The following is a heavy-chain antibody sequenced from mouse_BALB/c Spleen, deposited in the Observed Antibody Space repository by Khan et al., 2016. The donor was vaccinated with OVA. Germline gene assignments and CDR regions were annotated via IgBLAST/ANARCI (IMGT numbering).Heavy chain of an antibody. CDR1: GYTFSSYW. D-gene: IGHD1-1*01. CDR3: ARSYYYGSSTWFAY. J-gene: IGHJ3*01. Sequence: QVQLQQPGAEPVKPGASVKLSCKASGYTFSSYWMHWVKQRPGQGLEWIGEIDPSDSHTNYNQKFKGKATLNVDKSSSTAYMHLSSLTSEDSAVYYCARSYYYGSSTWFAYWGQGTLVTVSA. V-gene: IGHV1-69*02. CDR2: IDPSDSHT.